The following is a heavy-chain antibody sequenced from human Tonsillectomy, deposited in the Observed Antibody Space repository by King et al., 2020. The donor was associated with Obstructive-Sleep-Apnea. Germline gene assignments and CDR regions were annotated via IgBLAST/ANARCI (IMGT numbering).Heavy chain of an antibody. D-gene: IGHD4-17*01. Sequence: VQLQESGPGLVKPSQTLSLTCTVSGGSISSDGYYWSWIRQNPGKGLEWIGYIYYSGITFYKPSLKSRVSISVDTSKNQFSLKLSSVTAADTAVYYWARAGLTVTTDYYYAMDVWGQGTTVTVSS. J-gene: IGHJ6*02. CDR2: IYYSGIT. CDR1: GGSISSDGYY. CDR3: ARAGLTVTTDYYYAMDV. V-gene: IGHV4-31*03.